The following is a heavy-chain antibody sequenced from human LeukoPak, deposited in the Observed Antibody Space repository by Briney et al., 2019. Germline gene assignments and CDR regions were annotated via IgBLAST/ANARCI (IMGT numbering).Heavy chain of an antibody. J-gene: IGHJ4*02. V-gene: IGHV2-5*01. CDR3: AHIRIALGGFDKMFDY. CDR2: IYWNDDN. D-gene: IGHD6-13*01. Sequence: VSGPTLVKPTQTLTLTCTFSGFSLSTFGVGVGWIRQPPGKALEWLALIYWNDDNRYRPSLKSRLTITKDTSKNQVVLTMTNMDPVDTATYYCAHIRIALGGFDKMFDYWGQGTLVTVSS. CDR1: GFSLSTFGVG.